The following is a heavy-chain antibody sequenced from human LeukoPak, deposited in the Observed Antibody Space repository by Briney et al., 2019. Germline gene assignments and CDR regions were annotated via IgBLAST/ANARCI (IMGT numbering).Heavy chain of an antibody. CDR3: AKDRETTASGTFDY. D-gene: IGHD6-13*01. Sequence: GRSLRLSCAASGFTFNNYGMHYVRRAPGKGLEWVAVISDDGRNKNYADSVKGRFTISRDNSNNTLYLQMNSLRAEDTGVYYCAKDRETTASGTFDYWGQGTLVTVSS. J-gene: IGHJ4*02. CDR1: GFTFNNYG. V-gene: IGHV3-30*18. CDR2: ISDDGRNK.